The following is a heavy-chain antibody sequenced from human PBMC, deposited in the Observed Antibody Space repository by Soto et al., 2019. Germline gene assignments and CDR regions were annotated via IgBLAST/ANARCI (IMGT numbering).Heavy chain of an antibody. CDR1: GYTFTSYG. D-gene: IGHD3-22*01. CDR2: ISAYTGNT. CDR3: ARVDTAMDQFAYYYDRSGYYDGDY. J-gene: IGHJ4*02. Sequence: QVQLVQSGAEVKKPGASVKVSCKASGYTFTSYGISWVRQAPGQGLEWMGWISAYTGNTNYAQKRQGRVTMTRDRSARLAYMELSRLRSDETAVYYCARVDTAMDQFAYYYDRSGYYDGDYWGQGTLVTVSS. V-gene: IGHV1-18*01.